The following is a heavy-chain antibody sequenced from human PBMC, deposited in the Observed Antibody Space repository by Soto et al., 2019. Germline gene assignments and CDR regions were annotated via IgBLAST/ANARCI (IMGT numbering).Heavy chain of an antibody. Sequence: PSETLSLTCSVSGGSIRSYYWSWIRQSPEKGLEWIGYFYHSGNSNYNPSLKSRVTISVDTSKNQLSLSLRSVTAADTAVYFCARISSVDLYGYVNGGLDVWGQGTTVTVSS. J-gene: IGHJ6*02. CDR2: FYHSGNS. CDR1: GGSIRSYY. D-gene: IGHD5-18*01. CDR3: ARISSVDLYGYVNGGLDV. V-gene: IGHV4-59*01.